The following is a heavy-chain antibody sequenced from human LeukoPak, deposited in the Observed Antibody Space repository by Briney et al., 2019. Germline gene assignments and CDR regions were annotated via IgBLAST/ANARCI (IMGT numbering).Heavy chain of an antibody. Sequence: GESLKISCKASGYTFTNYWIGWVRQMPGKGLEWMGIIYPGDSDTRYSPSFRGQVIISTDKSIRTAYLQWTSLKASDTAMYYCARHTGEGSHFQHWGQGSLVTVSS. CDR1: GYTFTNYW. D-gene: IGHD3-16*01. CDR3: ARHTGEGSHFQH. J-gene: IGHJ1*01. CDR2: IYPGDSDT. V-gene: IGHV5-51*01.